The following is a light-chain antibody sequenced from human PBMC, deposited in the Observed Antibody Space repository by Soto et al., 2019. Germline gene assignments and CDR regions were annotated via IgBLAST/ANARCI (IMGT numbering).Light chain of an antibody. CDR3: QSYDSSPLWV. V-gene: IGLV6-57*04. CDR2: EDN. Sequence: NFILTQPHSVSESAGRTVTISCTRSSGSIASNYVQWYQQRPGSAPTTVIYEDNQRPSGVPDRFSGSIDSSSNSASLTISGLKTEDEADYYCQSYDSSPLWVFGTGTKVTVL. J-gene: IGLJ1*01. CDR1: SGSIASNY.